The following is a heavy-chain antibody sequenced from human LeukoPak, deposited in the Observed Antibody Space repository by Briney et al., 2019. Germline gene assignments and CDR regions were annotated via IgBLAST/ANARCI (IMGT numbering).Heavy chain of an antibody. CDR2: IYPGDSDT. CDR3: ARLSDCTNGVCYQFDY. Sequence: GESLKISCKGSGYSSSTYWIGWVRQMPGKGLEWMGIIYPGDSDTRYSPSFQGQVTISADKSISTAYLQWSSLKASDTAMYYCARLSDCTNGVCYQFDYWGQGTLVTVSS. D-gene: IGHD2-8*01. J-gene: IGHJ4*02. V-gene: IGHV5-51*01. CDR1: GYSSSTYW.